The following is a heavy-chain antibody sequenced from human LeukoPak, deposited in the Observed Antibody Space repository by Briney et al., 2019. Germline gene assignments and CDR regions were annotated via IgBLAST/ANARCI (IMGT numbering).Heavy chain of an antibody. CDR2: IYYSGST. J-gene: IGHJ4*02. CDR3: ATMVRGVITNIDY. D-gene: IGHD3-10*01. V-gene: IGHV4-39*01. CDR1: GGSISSSSYY. Sequence: SSETLSLTCTVSGGSISSSSYYWGWIRQPPGQGLEWIGSIYYSGSTYYNPSLKSRVTISVDTSKNQFSLKLSSVTAADTAVYYCATMVRGVITNIDYWGQGTLVTVSS.